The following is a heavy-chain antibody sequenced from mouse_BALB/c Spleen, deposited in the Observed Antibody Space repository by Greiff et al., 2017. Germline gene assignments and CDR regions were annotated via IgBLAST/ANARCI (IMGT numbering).Heavy chain of an antibody. V-gene: IGHV3-6*02. D-gene: IGHD2-4*01. Sequence: EVKLVESGPGLVKPSQSLSLTCSVTGYSITSGYYWNWIRQFPGNKLEWMGYISYDGSNNYNPSLKNRISITRDTSKNQFFLKLNSVTTEDTATYYCARDDYVFAYWGQGTLVTVSA. CDR1: GYSITSGYY. CDR2: ISYDGSN. J-gene: IGHJ3*01. CDR3: ARDDYVFAY.